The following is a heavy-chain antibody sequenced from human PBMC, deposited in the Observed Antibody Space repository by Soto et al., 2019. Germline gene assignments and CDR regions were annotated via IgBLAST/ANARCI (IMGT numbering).Heavy chain of an antibody. CDR2: ISPYNGDT. CDR3: ARRGSNKLDEDFDF. D-gene: IGHD2-15*01. V-gene: IGHV1-18*01. Sequence: QVQLVQSGAEVKKPGASVKVSGQASGYTFTNYGISWMRQAPGQALEWVGWISPYNGDTRYAQNVQGRVTLTTDTSTSAAYMELRSLRSDDTALYYCARRGSNKLDEDFDFWGQGTLVTVSS. J-gene: IGHJ4*02. CDR1: GYTFTNYG.